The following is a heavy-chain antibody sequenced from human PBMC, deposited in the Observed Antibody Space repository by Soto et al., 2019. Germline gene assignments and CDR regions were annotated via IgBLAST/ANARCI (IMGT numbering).Heavy chain of an antibody. CDR2: MNPNSGNT. D-gene: IGHD5-12*01. Sequence: ASVKVSCKASGYTFTSYDINWVRQATGQGLEWMGWMNPNSGNTNYAQKLQGRVTMTRNTSISTAYMELRSLRSDDTAVYYCARALGYSGYAGMDVWGQGTTVTVSS. J-gene: IGHJ6*02. V-gene: IGHV1-8*01. CDR1: GYTFTSYD. CDR3: ARALGYSGYAGMDV.